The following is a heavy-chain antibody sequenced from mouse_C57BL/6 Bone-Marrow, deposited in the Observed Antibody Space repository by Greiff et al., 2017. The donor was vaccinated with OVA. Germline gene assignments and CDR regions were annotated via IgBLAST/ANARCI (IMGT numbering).Heavy chain of an antibody. Sequence: VQLQQSGPELVKPGASVKISCKASGYAFSSSWMNWVKQRPGKGLEWIGRIYPGDGDTNYNGKFKGKATLTADKSASTAYMQLSSRTSEDSAVYFCASYGHAMDYWGQGTSGTVSS. CDR3: ASYGHAMDY. V-gene: IGHV1-82*01. D-gene: IGHD1-1*02. J-gene: IGHJ4*01. CDR1: GYAFSSSW. CDR2: IYPGDGDT.